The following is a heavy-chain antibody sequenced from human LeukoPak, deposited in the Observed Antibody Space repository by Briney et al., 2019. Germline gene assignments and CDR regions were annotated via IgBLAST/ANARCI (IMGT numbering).Heavy chain of an antibody. CDR1: GGSISSYY. Sequence: SETLSLTCTVSGGSISSYYWSWIRQPRGKGLEWIGYIYYSGITNYNPSLKSRVTISVDTSKNQLFLKLSSVTAADTAVYYCARDRLRLFPAFDIWGQGTMVTVSS. CDR2: IYYSGIT. V-gene: IGHV4-59*12. CDR3: ARDRLRLFPAFDI. D-gene: IGHD6-25*01. J-gene: IGHJ3*02.